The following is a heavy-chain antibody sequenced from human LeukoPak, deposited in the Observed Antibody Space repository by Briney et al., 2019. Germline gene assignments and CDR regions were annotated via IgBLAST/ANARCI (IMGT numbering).Heavy chain of an antibody. CDR2: IKQDGSEK. Sequence: GGSLRLSCAASGFTFSSYWMSWVRQAPGKGLEWVANIKQDGSEKYYVDSVKGRFTISRDNAKNSLYLQMNSLRAEDTAVYYCARDVAAADVLRNWFDPWGQGTLVTVSS. V-gene: IGHV3-7*01. J-gene: IGHJ5*02. CDR1: GFTFSSYW. CDR3: ARDVAAADVLRNWFDP. D-gene: IGHD6-13*01.